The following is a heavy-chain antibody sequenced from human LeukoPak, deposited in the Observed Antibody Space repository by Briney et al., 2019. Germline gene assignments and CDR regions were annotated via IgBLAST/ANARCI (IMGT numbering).Heavy chain of an antibody. Sequence: GGSLRLFCAASGFTFSSYAMSWARQAPGKGLECVSAISGSGGSTYYADSVKGRFTISRDNSKNTLYLQMNSLRPEDTSVYYCAKERCFAISSGDWGQGTMVTVSS. D-gene: IGHD2-21*01. CDR2: ISGSGGST. J-gene: IGHJ4*02. CDR3: AKERCFAISSGD. CDR1: GFTFSSYA. V-gene: IGHV3-23*01.